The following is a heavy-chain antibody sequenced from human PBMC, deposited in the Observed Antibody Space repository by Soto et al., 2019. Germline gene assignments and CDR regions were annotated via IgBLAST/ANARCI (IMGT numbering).Heavy chain of an antibody. D-gene: IGHD1-26*01. J-gene: IGHJ4*02. CDR1: GCTFSSYA. V-gene: IGHV1-69*06. Sequence: SVKVSCKASGCTFSSYAISWVRQAPGQGLEWMGGTIPIFGTAKYAQKFQGRVTITADKSTSTAYMELRSLRSEDTAVYYCARSIVGAVDYWGQGTLVTVSS. CDR3: ARSIVGAVDY. CDR2: TIPIFGTA.